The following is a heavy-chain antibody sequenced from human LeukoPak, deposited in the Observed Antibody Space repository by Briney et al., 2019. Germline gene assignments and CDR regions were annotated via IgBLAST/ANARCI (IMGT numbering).Heavy chain of an antibody. CDR1: GFTVSSNY. CDR3: ANAPYGSGSYYFDY. D-gene: IGHD3-10*01. J-gene: IGHJ4*02. CDR2: IYSGGST. V-gene: IGHV3-53*01. Sequence: GGSLGLSCAASGFTVSSNYMSWVRQAPGKGLEWVSVIYSGGSTYYADSVKGRFTISRDNSKNTLYLQMNSLRAEDTAVYYCANAPYGSGSYYFDYWGQGTLVTVSS.